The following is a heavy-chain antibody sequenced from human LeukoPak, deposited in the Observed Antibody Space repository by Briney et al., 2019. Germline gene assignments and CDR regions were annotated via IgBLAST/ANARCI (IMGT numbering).Heavy chain of an antibody. CDR2: INPSGGST. CDR3: ARDTGGSYTYYYYYYYMDV. CDR1: GYTFTSYY. D-gene: IGHD1-26*01. J-gene: IGHJ6*03. Sequence: ASVKVSCKASGYTFTSYYMHWVRQAPGQGLEWMGIINPSGGSTSYAQKFQGRVTMTRDMSTSTVYMELRSLRSDDTAVYYCARDTGGSYTYYYYYYYMDVWGKGTTVTISS. V-gene: IGHV1-46*01.